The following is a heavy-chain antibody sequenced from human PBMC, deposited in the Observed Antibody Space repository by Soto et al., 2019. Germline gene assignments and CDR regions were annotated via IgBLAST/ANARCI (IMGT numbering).Heavy chain of an antibody. V-gene: IGHV1-8*01. CDR1: GYTFTSYD. D-gene: IGHD2-2*01. Sequence: ASVKVSCKASGYTFTSYDINWVRQATGQGLEWMGWMNPNSGNTGYAQKSQGRVTMTRNTSISTAYMELSSLRSEDTAVYYCARGPNEIVVVPAALHRYYYYYMDVWGKGTTVTVSS. J-gene: IGHJ6*03. CDR2: MNPNSGNT. CDR3: ARGPNEIVVVPAALHRYYYYYMDV.